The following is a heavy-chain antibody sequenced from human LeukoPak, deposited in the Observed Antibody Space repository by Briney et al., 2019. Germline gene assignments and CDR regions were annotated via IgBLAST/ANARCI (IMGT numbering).Heavy chain of an antibody. CDR1: GYTFTSYG. V-gene: IGHV1-18*01. J-gene: IGHJ6*03. D-gene: IGHD2-2*01. CDR3: AREVVPAATTSGSYYYYYYMDV. Sequence: GASVKVSCKASGYTFTSYGISWVRQAPGQGLEWMGWISAYNGNTNYAQKLQGRVTMTTDTSTSTAYMELRSLRSDDTAVYYCAREVVPAATTSGSYYYYYYMDVWGKGTTVTVSS. CDR2: ISAYNGNT.